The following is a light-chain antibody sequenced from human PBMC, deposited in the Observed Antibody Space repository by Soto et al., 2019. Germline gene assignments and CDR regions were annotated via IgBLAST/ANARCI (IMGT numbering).Light chain of an antibody. J-gene: IGLJ3*02. Sequence: QSALTQPASVSGSPGQSITISCTGTSSDVGAYNYVSWYQQYPGKAPKLMVYEVTNRPSGVSNRFSGTKSGNTASLTISGLQAEDEADYYCSSYTSSPTLVFGGGTKLTVL. CDR2: EVT. V-gene: IGLV2-14*01. CDR1: SSDVGAYNY. CDR3: SSYTSSPTLV.